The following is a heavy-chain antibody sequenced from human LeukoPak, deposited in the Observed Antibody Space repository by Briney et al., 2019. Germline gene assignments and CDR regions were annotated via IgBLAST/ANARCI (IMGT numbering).Heavy chain of an antibody. CDR2: INHSGST. Sequence: PSETLSLTCAVYGGSFSGYYWSCIRQPPGKGLEWIGEINHSGSTNYNPSLKSRVTISVDTSKNQFSLKLNSVTAADTAVYYCATAPRESNNLDYWGQGTLVTVSS. D-gene: IGHD1-14*01. CDR1: GGSFSGYY. CDR3: ATAPRESNNLDY. V-gene: IGHV4-34*01. J-gene: IGHJ4*02.